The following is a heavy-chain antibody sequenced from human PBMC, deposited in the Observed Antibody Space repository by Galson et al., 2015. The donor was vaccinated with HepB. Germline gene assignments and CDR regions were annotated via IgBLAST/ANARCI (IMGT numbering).Heavy chain of an antibody. J-gene: IGHJ3*02. D-gene: IGHD3-22*01. Sequence: SLRLSCAASGFTFSSYWMSWVRQAPGKGLEWVANIKQDGSEKYYVDSVKGRFTISRDNAENSLYLQMNSLRAEDTAVYYCAKDQRTYDSSGYYYGGDAFDIWGQGTMVTVSS. CDR1: GFTFSSYW. CDR3: AKDQRTYDSSGYYYGGDAFDI. CDR2: IKQDGSEK. V-gene: IGHV3-7*01.